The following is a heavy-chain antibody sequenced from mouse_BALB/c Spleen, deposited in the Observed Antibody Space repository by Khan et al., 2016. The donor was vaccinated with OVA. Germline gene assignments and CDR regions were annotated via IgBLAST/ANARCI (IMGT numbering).Heavy chain of an antibody. CDR3: ARQAGHCGRRSYFDY. CDR2: ISSGGSYT. V-gene: IGHV5-6*01. CDR1: GFTFSSYG. D-gene: IGHD1-1*02. Sequence: EVQLVESGGDSVKPGGSLKLSCAASGFTFSSYGMSWVRRTPDKRLAWVATISSGGSYTYYPDSVKGRFTISRDNAKNTLYLQMSSLKSEDTSMSCCARQAGHCGRRSYFDYWGQGTTLTVST. J-gene: IGHJ2*01.